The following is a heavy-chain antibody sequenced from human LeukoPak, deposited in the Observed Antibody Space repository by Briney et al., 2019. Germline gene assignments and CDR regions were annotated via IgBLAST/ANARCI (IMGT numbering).Heavy chain of an antibody. D-gene: IGHD5-12*01. V-gene: IGHV4-39*01. CDR2: IYYSGST. CDR3: ARGGWGLRSHFDY. CDR1: GGSISSSSYY. J-gene: IGHJ4*02. Sequence: SETLSLTCTVSGGSISSSSYYWGWIRQPPGKGLEWIGSIYYSGSTYYNPSLKSRVTKSVDTSKNQFSLKLSSVTAADTVVYYCARGGWGLRSHFDYWGQGTLVTVSS.